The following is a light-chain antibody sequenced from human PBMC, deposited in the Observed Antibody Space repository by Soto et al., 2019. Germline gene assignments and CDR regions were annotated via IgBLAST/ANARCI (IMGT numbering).Light chain of an antibody. J-gene: IGKJ1*01. CDR3: QQYNSHST. CDR1: QSISSW. V-gene: IGKV1-5*03. CDR2: KAS. Sequence: DIQMTQSPSTLSASVGDRVTITCRASQSISSWLAWYKQKPGKAPKLLIYKASSLESGVPSRFSGSGSGTEFTLTISSLKPDDFATYYCQQYNSHSTFGQGTKVDIK.